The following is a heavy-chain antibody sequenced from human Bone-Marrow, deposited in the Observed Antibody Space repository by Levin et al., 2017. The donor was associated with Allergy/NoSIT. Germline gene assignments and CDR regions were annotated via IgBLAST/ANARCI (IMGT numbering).Heavy chain of an antibody. J-gene: IGHJ6*02. CDR3: ARGRFLQWSLEFFGLDV. CDR2: INHSGGP. Sequence: SETLSLTCVVDGGSLKGYQWTWIRQPPGQGLEFIGEINHSGGPNYNPSLQRRVTMSIDTSKNQISLNLTSVTAADTAVYFCARGRFLQWSLEFFGLDVWGQGTPVIVSS. D-gene: IGHD3-3*01. V-gene: IGHV4-34*01. CDR1: GGSLKGYQ.